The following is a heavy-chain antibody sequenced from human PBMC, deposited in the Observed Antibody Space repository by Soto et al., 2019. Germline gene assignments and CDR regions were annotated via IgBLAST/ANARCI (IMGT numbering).Heavy chain of an antibody. D-gene: IGHD3-22*01. CDR3: AKGLGGSSGYYPYYYYGMDV. CDR2: ISGSGGST. Sequence: PGGSLRLSCAASGFTFSSYAMSWVRQAPGKGLEWVSAISGSGGSTYYADSVKGRFTISRDNSKNTLYLQMNSLRAEDTAVYYCAKGLGGSSGYYPYYYYGMDVWGQGTTVTVSS. J-gene: IGHJ6*02. V-gene: IGHV3-23*01. CDR1: GFTFSSYA.